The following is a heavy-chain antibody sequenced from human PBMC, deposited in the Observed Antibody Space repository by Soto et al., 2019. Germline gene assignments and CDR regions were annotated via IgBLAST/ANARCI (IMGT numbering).Heavy chain of an antibody. Sequence: GGSLRLSCTASELTVNSKYMSWVRQDPGKGLERVSVIYGGDTRYYAESVKGRFIISSDNSKSTVYLQMNSLRAEDTGIYYCASLDTARIQIAGYWGQGIQVTVSS. J-gene: IGHJ4*02. CDR1: ELTVNSKY. D-gene: IGHD5-18*01. V-gene: IGHV3-66*01. CDR3: ASLDTARIQIAGY. CDR2: IYGGDTR.